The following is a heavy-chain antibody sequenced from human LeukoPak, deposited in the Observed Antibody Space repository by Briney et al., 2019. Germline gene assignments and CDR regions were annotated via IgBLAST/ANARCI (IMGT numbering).Heavy chain of an antibody. CDR1: GFTFSSYA. D-gene: IGHD6-19*01. J-gene: IGHJ4*02. CDR3: AKGPRASGWTYFDY. V-gene: IGHV3-23*01. Sequence: PGGSLRLSCAASGFTFSSYAMSWVSQAPGKGQEWVSVISGSGGSTYSAESVKGRFTISRDNSKNTLYLQMNSLRVEDTAVYYCAKGPRASGWTYFDYWGQGTLVTVSS. CDR2: ISGSGGST.